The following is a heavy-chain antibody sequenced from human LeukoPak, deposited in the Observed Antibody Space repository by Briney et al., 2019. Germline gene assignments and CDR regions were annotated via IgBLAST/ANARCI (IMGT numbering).Heavy chain of an antibody. J-gene: IGHJ3*02. CDR1: GYTFTGYY. CDR2: YEPEDGET. V-gene: IGHV1-24*01. Sequence: EASVKVSCKASGYTFTGYYMHSVRQAPGQGLEWMGGYEPEDGETFYTQEFQGRVTMTEDISTDTAYMELSSLRSDDTAMYYCATRTVPTAIHSAFDIWGQGTMVTVSS. CDR3: ATRTVPTAIHSAFDI. D-gene: IGHD2-2*02.